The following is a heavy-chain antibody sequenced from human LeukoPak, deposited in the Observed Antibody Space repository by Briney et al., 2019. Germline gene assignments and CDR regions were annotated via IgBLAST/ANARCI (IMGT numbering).Heavy chain of an antibody. V-gene: IGHV3-23*01. CDR1: GFTFSTHA. CDR2: VSGSGGST. J-gene: IGHJ3*02. CDR3: AIDPGVRFLEWSAAPDAFDI. D-gene: IGHD3-3*01. Sequence: GGSLRLSCAASGFTFSTHAMTWVRQAPGKGLEWVSAVSGSGGSTYYADSVKGRFTISRDNSKNTVYLQMNSLRAEDTAVYYCAIDPGVRFLEWSAAPDAFDIWGQGTMVTVSS.